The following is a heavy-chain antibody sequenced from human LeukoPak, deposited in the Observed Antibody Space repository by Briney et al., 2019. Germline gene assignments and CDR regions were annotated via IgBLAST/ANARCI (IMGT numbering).Heavy chain of an antibody. CDR2: ISAYNGNT. D-gene: IGHD3-22*01. J-gene: IGHJ3*02. Sequence: ASVKVSCKASGYTFTSYAMNWVRQAPGQGLEWMGWISAYNGNTNYAQKLQGRVTMTTDTSTSTAYMELRSLRSDDTAVYYCARDQTSTYYYDSSGYYRPDAFDIWGQGTMVTVSS. CDR3: ARDQTSTYYYDSSGYYRPDAFDI. V-gene: IGHV1-18*01. CDR1: GYTFTSYA.